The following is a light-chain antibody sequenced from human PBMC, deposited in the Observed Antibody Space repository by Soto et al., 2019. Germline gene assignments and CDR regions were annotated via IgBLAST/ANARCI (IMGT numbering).Light chain of an antibody. Sequence: DIQMTQSPSSLSASVGDRVTITCRASLPITTYLNWFQQKPGKAPKLLIYGASTLQTGVPSRFNGGGSGTDVTLTISSLQPEDFGTYYCQQNYNSRWTFGQGTEIEI. CDR2: GAS. V-gene: IGKV1-39*01. CDR3: QQNYNSRWT. CDR1: LPITTY. J-gene: IGKJ1*01.